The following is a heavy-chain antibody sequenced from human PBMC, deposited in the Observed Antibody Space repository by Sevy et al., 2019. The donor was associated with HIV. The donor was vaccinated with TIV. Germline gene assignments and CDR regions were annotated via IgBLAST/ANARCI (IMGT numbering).Heavy chain of an antibody. J-gene: IGHJ6*02. D-gene: IGHD6-6*01. CDR1: GGSFSGYY. CDR3: ARGCWGGPSSSGYYYGMDV. V-gene: IGHV4-34*01. CDR2: INHSGST. Sequence: SETLSLTCAVYGGSFSGYYWSWIRQPPGKGLEWIGEINHSGSTNYNPSLKSRVTISVDTSKNQFSLKLSSVTAADTAVYYCARGCWGGPSSSGYYYGMDVWGQGTTVTVSS.